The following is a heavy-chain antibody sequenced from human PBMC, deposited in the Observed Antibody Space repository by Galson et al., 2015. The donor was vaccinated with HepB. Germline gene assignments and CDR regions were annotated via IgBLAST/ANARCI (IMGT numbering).Heavy chain of an antibody. D-gene: IGHD3-3*01. CDR2: IYWDDDK. CDR1: GFSLSTSGLA. CDR3: AHSTFFGVANY. J-gene: IGHJ4*02. Sequence: PALVKPTQTLTLACTFSGFSLSTSGLAVGWVRQPPEKALEWLALIYWDDDKRYSPSLKSRLIITKDTSTNQVVPTMTNMDPVDTATYYCAHSTFFGVANYWGQGILVTVSS. V-gene: IGHV2-5*02.